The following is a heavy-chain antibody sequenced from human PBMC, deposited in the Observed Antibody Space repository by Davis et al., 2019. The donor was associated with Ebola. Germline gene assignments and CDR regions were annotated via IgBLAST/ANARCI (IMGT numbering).Heavy chain of an antibody. D-gene: IGHD2-2*01. CDR1: GFTFDDYA. V-gene: IGHV3-9*01. Sequence: SLKISCAASGFTFDDYAMHWVRQAPGKGLEWVSGISWNSGSIGYADSVKGRFTISRDNAKNSLYLQMNSLRAEDTALYYCAKDIGQGVPAASPGMDVWGQGTTVTVSS. CDR3: AKDIGQGVPAASPGMDV. J-gene: IGHJ6*02. CDR2: ISWNSGSI.